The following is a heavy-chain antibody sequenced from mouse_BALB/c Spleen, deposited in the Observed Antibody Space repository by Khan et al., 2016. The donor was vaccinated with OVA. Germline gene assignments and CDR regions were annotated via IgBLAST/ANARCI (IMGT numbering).Heavy chain of an antibody. CDR2: INPSNGYT. D-gene: IGHD2-14*01. V-gene: IGHV1-4*01. J-gene: IGHJ3*01. CDR3: VRDGAYHRNDGWFAY. CDR1: GYTFTSYT. Sequence: QVRLQQSGAELARPGASVKMSCKASGYTFTSYTIHWIKKRPGQGLEWIGYINPSNGYTNYNQKFKDKATLTTDKSSTTAYLQLSSLTSDDSAVYNCVRDGAYHRNDGWFAYWGQGTPVTVSA.